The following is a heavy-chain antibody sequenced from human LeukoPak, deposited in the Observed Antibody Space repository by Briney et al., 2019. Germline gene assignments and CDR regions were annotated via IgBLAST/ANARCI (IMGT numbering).Heavy chain of an antibody. J-gene: IGHJ4*02. CDR2: ISGSGGST. V-gene: IGHV3-23*01. CDR3: TYEQRAPYYFDY. D-gene: IGHD3-22*01. CDR1: GFTFSSYA. Sequence: GVSLRLSCAASGFTFSSYAMSWVRQAPGKGLEWVSAISGSGGSTYYADSVKGRFTISRDNSKNTLYLQMNSLRAEDTAVYYCTYEQRAPYYFDYWGQGTLVTVSS.